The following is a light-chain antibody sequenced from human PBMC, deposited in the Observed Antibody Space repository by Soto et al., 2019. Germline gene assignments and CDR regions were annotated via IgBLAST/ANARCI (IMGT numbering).Light chain of an antibody. Sequence: GDRVTITCRASQSISSWLAWYQQKPGKAPKLLIYDASSLESGVPSRFSGSGSGTEFTLTISSLQPDDFATYYCQRYNSYRTFGQGTKVEIK. CDR2: DAS. V-gene: IGKV1-5*01. J-gene: IGKJ1*01. CDR1: QSISSW. CDR3: QRYNSYRT.